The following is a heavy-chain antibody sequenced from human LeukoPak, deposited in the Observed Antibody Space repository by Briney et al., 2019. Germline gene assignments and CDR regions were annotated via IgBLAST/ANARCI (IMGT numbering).Heavy chain of an antibody. CDR2: IRTDGSIT. CDR3: ARDRSPGWFDP. D-gene: IGHD6-13*01. V-gene: IGHV3-74*01. Sequence: GGSLRLSCAASGFTFSDYWMHWVRQAPGKGLEWISRIRTDGSITAYADSVKGRFTISRDNAKNILYLQMSSVRGEDTAVYFCARDRSPGWFDPWGQGTLVTVSS. CDR1: GFTFSDYW. J-gene: IGHJ5*02.